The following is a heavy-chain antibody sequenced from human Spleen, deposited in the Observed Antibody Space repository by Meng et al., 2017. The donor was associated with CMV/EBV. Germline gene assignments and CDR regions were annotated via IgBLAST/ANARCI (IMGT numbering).Heavy chain of an antibody. CDR2: INHRGNT. V-gene: IGHV4-34*01. CDR1: GVSFSSYY. D-gene: IGHD3-10*01. CDR3: AGDSGWQPGGY. Sequence: SLTCAVYGVSFSSYYWSWIRQPPGKGLEWIGEINHRGNTNYNPSLTSRVTISVDTSRKQFSLKVTSVTAADTAVYYCAGDSGWQPGGYWGQGTLVTVSS. J-gene: IGHJ4*02.